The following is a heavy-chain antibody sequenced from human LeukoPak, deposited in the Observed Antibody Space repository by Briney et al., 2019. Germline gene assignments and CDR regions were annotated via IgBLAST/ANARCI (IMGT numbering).Heavy chain of an antibody. CDR2: ISNSGVST. V-gene: IGHV3-23*01. Sequence: PEGSLRLSCAASGFTFSSDSMTWVRQAPGKGLEWVSTISNSGVSTFYADPVKGRFTISRDNSKNTLYLHMNSLSAEDTAVYYCAKDSFSTRWGQGTLVTVSS. D-gene: IGHD2-2*01. CDR3: AKDSFSTR. CDR1: GFTFSSDS. J-gene: IGHJ4*02.